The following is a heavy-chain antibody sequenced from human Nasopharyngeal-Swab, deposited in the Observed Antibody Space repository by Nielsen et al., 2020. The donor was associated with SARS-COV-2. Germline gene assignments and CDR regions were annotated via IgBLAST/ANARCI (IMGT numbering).Heavy chain of an antibody. CDR3: ARYDDYYDSSGYAY. CDR1: GFTSSSYA. J-gene: IGHJ4*02. CDR2: IRGIGGST. V-gene: IGHV3-23*01. Sequence: GGSLRPSCAASGFTSSSYAMSWVRQAPGKGLEWVAVIRGIGGSTYYADSVKGRFTISRDNSKNTLYLQMNSLRAEDTAVYYCARYDDYYDSSGYAYWGQGTLVTVSS. D-gene: IGHD3-22*01.